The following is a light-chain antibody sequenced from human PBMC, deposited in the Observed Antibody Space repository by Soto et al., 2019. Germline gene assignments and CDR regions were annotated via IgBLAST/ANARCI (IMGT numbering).Light chain of an antibody. J-gene: IGKJ1*01. Sequence: DIQMTQSPSTLSASVGDRVTITCRASQNINEYLAWYQQKPGKAPKLLIYMASSLESEVPSRFSGSGSGTEFTLTISSLQPDGSATYYCQHHDSYSPSWPFGQGTKV. CDR3: QHHDSYSPSWP. CDR2: MAS. CDR1: QNINEY. V-gene: IGKV1-5*03.